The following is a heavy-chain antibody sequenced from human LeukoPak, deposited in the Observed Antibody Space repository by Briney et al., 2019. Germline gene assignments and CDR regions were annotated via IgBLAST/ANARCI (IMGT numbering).Heavy chain of an antibody. J-gene: IGHJ4*02. CDR1: GFTFSSYA. CDR2: ISGSGGST. V-gene: IGHV3-23*01. Sequence: GGSLRLSCAASGFTFSSYAMSWVRQAPGKGLEWVSAISGSGGSTYYADSVKGRFTISRDNSKNTLYLQMNSPRAEDTAVYYCAKGRYCSGGSCFLAMVHTNDYWGQGTLVTVSS. D-gene: IGHD2-15*01. CDR3: AKGRYCSGGSCFLAMVHTNDY.